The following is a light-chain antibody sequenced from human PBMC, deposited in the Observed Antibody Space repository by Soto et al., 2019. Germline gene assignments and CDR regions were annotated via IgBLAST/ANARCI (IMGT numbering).Light chain of an antibody. V-gene: IGKV1-12*01. CDR1: QGISSW. J-gene: IGKJ4*01. Sequence: SLVTQAPTYVSASVGDRVTITCRAIQGISSWLAWYQQKPGKAPNLLIYAASILQSGVPSRFSGGAPGTDFPLTIIILLPEDFATYYCQPTNSFPLTFGAGTKVDIK. CDR3: QPTNSFPLT. CDR2: AAS.